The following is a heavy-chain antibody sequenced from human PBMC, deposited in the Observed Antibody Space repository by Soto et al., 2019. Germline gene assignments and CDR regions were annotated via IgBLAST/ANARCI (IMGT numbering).Heavy chain of an antibody. CDR1: GYSFTSYW. D-gene: IGHD2-2*01. J-gene: IGHJ6*02. Sequence: GESLKISCKGSGYSFTSYWISWVRQMPGKGLEWMGRIDPSDSYTNYSPSFQGHVTISADKSISTAYLQWSSLKASDTAMYYCARRGGSTNYYYYGMDVWGQGTTVTVSS. CDR3: ARRGGSTNYYYYGMDV. V-gene: IGHV5-10-1*01. CDR2: IDPSDSYT.